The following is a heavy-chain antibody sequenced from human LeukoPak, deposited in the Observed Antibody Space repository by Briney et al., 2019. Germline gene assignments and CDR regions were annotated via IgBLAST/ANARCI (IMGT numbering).Heavy chain of an antibody. D-gene: IGHD3-22*01. CDR2: IYSGGST. J-gene: IGHJ5*02. V-gene: IGHV3-53*01. CDR1: ELTLSSNY. CDR3: ARDLGQYYDTSDNWFDP. Sequence: GGSLRLSCAASELTLSSNYMSWIRQAPGRGLEWVSFIYSGGSTYYADSVRGRFIISRDNAKNTLNLQMNSLRAEDTAVYYCARDLGQYYDTSDNWFDPWGQGTLVTVSS.